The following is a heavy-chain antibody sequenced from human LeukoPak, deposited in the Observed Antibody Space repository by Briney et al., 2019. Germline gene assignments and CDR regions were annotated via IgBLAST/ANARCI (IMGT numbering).Heavy chain of an antibody. CDR2: VYYNGST. J-gene: IGHJ4*02. CDR3: ARGLGSGWPFDY. Sequence: PSETLSLTCTVSGGSISSYYWPWIRQPPGKGLEYIGYVYYNGSTNYNPSLKSRVTISVDTSKNQFSLKLTSIPAADTAMYYCARGLGSGWPFDYWGQGTLVTVSS. V-gene: IGHV4-59*01. D-gene: IGHD6-19*01. CDR1: GGSISSYY.